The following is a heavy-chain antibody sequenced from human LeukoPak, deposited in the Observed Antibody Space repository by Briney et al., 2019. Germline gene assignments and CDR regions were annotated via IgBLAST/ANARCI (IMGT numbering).Heavy chain of an antibody. D-gene: IGHD3-22*01. J-gene: IGHJ6*02. CDR1: GGSVSSGSYY. V-gene: IGHV4-61*01. CDR2: IYYSGST. Sequence: SETLSLTCTVSGGSVSSGSYYWSWIRQPPGKGLEWIGYIYYSGSTNYNPSLKSRVTISVDTSKNQFSLKLSSVTAADTAVYYCARDGKTYYYDSSGYYYYGMDVWGQGTTVTVSS. CDR3: ARDGKTYYYDSSGYYYYGMDV.